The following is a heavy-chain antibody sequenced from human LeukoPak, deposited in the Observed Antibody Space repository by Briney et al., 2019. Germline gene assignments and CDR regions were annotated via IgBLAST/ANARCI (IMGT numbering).Heavy chain of an antibody. V-gene: IGHV4-59*08. Sequence: SETLSLTCTVSGGSISSYYWSWIRQPPGKGLEWIGYIYYSGSTNYNPSLKSRVTISVDTSKNQFSLKLSSVTAADTAVYYCAREAVAGASFDLWGRGTLVTVSS. CDR1: GGSISSYY. CDR2: IYYSGST. D-gene: IGHD6-19*01. CDR3: AREAVAGASFDL. J-gene: IGHJ2*01.